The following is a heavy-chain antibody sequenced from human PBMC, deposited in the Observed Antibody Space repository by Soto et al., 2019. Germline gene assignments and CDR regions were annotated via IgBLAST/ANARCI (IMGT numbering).Heavy chain of an antibody. V-gene: IGHV5-51*01. Sequence: PGDSLKISCKGSGYTFTNYWIGWVLQIPGKGLEWMGIIFPGDSDTRYSPSFRGQVTISADRSINTAYLQWSSLKASDTAIYYCARGLGTGMSPTNWLDPWGQGTLFTVSS. D-gene: IGHD6-13*01. CDR1: GYTFTNYW. J-gene: IGHJ5*02. CDR2: IFPGDSDT. CDR3: ARGLGTGMSPTNWLDP.